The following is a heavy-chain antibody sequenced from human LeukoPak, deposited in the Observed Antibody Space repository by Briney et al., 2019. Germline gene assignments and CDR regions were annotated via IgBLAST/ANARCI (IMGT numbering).Heavy chain of an antibody. J-gene: IGHJ4*02. V-gene: IGHV3-23*01. CDR3: AKGHSGSARDYFDY. CDR1: GFTFSRYA. Sequence: GGSLRLSCAASGFTFSRYAMSWVRQAPGKGLEWVSAISGSGGSTYYADSVKGRFTISRDNSKNTLYLQMNSLRAEDTVVYYGAKGHSGSARDYFDYWGQGTLVTLSS. CDR2: ISGSGGST. D-gene: IGHD6-6*01.